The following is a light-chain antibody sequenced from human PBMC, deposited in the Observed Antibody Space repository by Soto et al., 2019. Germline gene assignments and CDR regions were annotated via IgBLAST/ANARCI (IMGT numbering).Light chain of an antibody. CDR1: QSVSGY. J-gene: IGKJ4*01. CDR3: QQRSNWPYLT. Sequence: EIVLTQSPDPLSLSPGERATLSCRASQSVSGYLGWYQQKPGQAPRLLIYDASNRAYGVPARFRGSGSGTNFTLTIASLEPDDLAVYDGQQRSNWPYLTSGGGTRV. CDR2: DAS. V-gene: IGKV3-11*01.